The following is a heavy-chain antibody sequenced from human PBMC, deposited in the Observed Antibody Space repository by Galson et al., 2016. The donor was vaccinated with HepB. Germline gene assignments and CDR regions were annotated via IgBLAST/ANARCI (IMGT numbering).Heavy chain of an antibody. D-gene: IGHD6-13*01. CDR2: INHNGDT. CDR1: NGSFSEYY. V-gene: IGHV4-34*01. Sequence: SETLSLTCAVYNGSFSEYYWTWIRQTPGNGLEWIGEINHNGDTKYSPSLRSRVSISVDTSKNHFSLNLNSANAADTAGYYCAAGKAAAGSLVFDFWGQGTLVTISS. J-gene: IGHJ3*01. CDR3: AAGKAAAGSLVFDF.